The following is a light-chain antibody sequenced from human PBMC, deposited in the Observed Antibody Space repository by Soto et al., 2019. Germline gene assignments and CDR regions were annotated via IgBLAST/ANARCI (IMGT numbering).Light chain of an antibody. V-gene: IGLV1-40*01. Sequence: QSALTQPPSVSGAPGQRVTISCTGSSSNIGAGYDVHWYQQLPGTAPKLLIYGNSNRPSGVPDRFSGSKFGTSASLAITGLQAEDEADYYCQSYDSSLSGSNYVFGTGTKLTVL. CDR2: GNS. CDR1: SSNIGAGYD. J-gene: IGLJ1*01. CDR3: QSYDSSLSGSNYV.